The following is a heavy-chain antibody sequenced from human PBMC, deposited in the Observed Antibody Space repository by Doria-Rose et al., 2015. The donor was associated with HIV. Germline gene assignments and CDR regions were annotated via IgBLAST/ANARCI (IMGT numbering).Heavy chain of an antibody. CDR1: GYTFSGYG. CDR2: ISAYSGST. CDR3: ARKHYFDY. J-gene: IGHJ4*02. V-gene: IGHV1-18*01. Sequence: KKPGASVKVSCKAFGYTFSGYGFTWVRQAPGQGLEWMGWISAYSGSTKYAQELQGRVTMTTDTSTSTVYMELSSLRSEDTAVYYCARKHYFDYWGQGTLVTVSS.